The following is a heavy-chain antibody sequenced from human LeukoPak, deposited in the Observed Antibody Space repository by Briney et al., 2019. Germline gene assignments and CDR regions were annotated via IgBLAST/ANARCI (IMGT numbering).Heavy chain of an antibody. J-gene: IGHJ4*02. D-gene: IGHD3-3*01. V-gene: IGHV3-23*01. CDR1: GFTFSSYA. CDR2: ISGSGGST. CDR3: AKLADDFWSGYYTPCDY. Sequence: PGGSLILSCAASGFTFSSYAMSWVRQAPGKGLEWVSAISGSGGSTYYADSVKGRFTISRDNSKNTLYLQMNSLRAEDTAVYYCAKLADDFWSGYYTPCDYWGQGTLVTVSS.